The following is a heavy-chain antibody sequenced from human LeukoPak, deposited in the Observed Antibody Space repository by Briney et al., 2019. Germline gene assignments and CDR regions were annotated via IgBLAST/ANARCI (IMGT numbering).Heavy chain of an antibody. Sequence: PSETLSLTCTVSGGSISSSSYYWGWIRQPPGKGLEWIGRIYTSGSTNYNPSLKSRVTISVDTSKNQFSLKLSSVTAADTAVYYCARDLDCSSTSCPNWFDPWGQGTLVTVSS. CDR2: IYTSGST. CDR3: ARDLDCSSTSCPNWFDP. V-gene: IGHV4-61*02. CDR1: GGSISSSSYY. D-gene: IGHD2-2*01. J-gene: IGHJ5*02.